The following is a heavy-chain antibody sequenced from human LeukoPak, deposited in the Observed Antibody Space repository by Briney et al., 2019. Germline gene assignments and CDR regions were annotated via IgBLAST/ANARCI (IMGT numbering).Heavy chain of an antibody. CDR1: GYTFTSYG. V-gene: IGHV1-18*01. Sequence: ASVKVSCKASGYTFTSYGISWVRQAPGQGREWMGWISAYNGNTNYAQKLQGRVTMTTDTSTSTAYMELRSLRSDDTAVYYCARATPGIAAAGAFDICGQGTMVTVSS. D-gene: IGHD6-13*01. CDR3: ARATPGIAAAGAFDI. J-gene: IGHJ3*02. CDR2: ISAYNGNT.